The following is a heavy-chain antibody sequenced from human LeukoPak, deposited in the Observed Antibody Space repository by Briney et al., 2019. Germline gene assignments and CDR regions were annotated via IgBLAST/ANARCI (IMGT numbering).Heavy chain of an antibody. D-gene: IGHD3-3*01. J-gene: IGHJ6*03. CDR3: ARVKRFLVRNYYMDV. Sequence: SETLSLTCTVSGGSISSYYWSWIRQPPGKGLEWIGEINHSGSTNYNPSLKSRVTISVDTSKNQFSLKLSSVTAADTAVYYCARVKRFLVRNYYMDVWGKGTTVTVSS. CDR2: INHSGST. CDR1: GGSISSYY. V-gene: IGHV4-34*01.